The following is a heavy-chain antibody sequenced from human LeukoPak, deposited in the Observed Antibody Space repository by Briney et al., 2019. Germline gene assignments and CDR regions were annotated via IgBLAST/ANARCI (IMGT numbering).Heavy chain of an antibody. CDR1: GGSISGYY. V-gene: IGHV4-59*01. J-gene: IGHJ4*02. D-gene: IGHD3-10*01. CDR3: ARDSVLLWFGDLPYYFDI. CDR2: IYYTGNT. Sequence: SETLSLTCLVSGGSISGYYWSWIRQPPGKGLELIGHIYYTGNTVYNPSLKSRATILLDTSENQFSLKLRSVTTADTAVYYCARDSVLLWFGDLPYYFDIWGQGTLVTVSS.